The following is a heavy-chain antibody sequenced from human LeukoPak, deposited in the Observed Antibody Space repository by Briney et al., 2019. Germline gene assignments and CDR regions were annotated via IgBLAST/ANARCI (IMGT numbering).Heavy chain of an antibody. CDR2: IGTAGDT. CDR3: ARSTKLLWFGEPRGYGLDV. D-gene: IGHD3-10*01. CDR1: GFTFSSHD. V-gene: IGHV3-13*01. J-gene: IGHJ6*02. Sequence: GGSLRLSCAASGFTFSSHDMHWVRQGTGKGLEWVSGIGTAGDTHYPGSVKGRFTISRHNSKNMVFLQMHSLRPEDTAVYYCARSTKLLWFGEPRGYGLDVWGQGTTVTVSS.